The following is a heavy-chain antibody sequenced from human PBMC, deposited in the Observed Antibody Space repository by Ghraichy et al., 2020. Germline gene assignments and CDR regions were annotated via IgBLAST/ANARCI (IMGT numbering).Heavy chain of an antibody. J-gene: IGHJ3*02. CDR2: ISAYNGNT. CDR3: ARDLEQWELRSDAFDI. CDR1: GYTFTSYG. D-gene: IGHD1-26*01. V-gene: IGHV1-18*01. Sequence: ASVKVSCKASGYTFTSYGISWVRQAPVQGLEWMGWISAYNGNTNYAQKLQGRVTMTTDTSTSTAYMELRSLRSDDTAVYYCARDLEQWELRSDAFDIWGQGTMVTVSS.